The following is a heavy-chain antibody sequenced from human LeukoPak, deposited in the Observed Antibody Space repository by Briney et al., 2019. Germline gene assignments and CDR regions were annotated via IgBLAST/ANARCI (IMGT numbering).Heavy chain of an antibody. CDR3: ARHESWLLPLGPYFDY. J-gene: IGHJ4*02. CDR2: ISYSGSTN. V-gene: IGHV4-59*08. Sequence: SETLSLTCTISGGSISNYFWSWIRQPPGKELEWIGYISYSGSTNNHNPSLKSRVTISVDTSKNQFSLKLSSVTAADTAVCYCARHESWLLPLGPYFDYWGQGTLVTVSS. D-gene: IGHD3-22*01. CDR1: GGSISNYF.